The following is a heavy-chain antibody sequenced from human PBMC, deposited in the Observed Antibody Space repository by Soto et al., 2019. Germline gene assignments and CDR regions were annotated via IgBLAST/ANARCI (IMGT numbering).Heavy chain of an antibody. CDR3: ARGGTHRITMIVVAPSYFDY. V-gene: IGHV4-39*01. Sequence: SETLSLTCTVSGGSISSSRCHWGWIRQPPGKGLEWIASIKYSGTTFYNPSLKSRVTLSVDTSKNQFALKLNSVTPEDTAVYYCARGGTHRITMIVVAPSYFDYWGQGTLVTSPQ. CDR2: IKYSGTT. J-gene: IGHJ4*02. D-gene: IGHD3-22*01. CDR1: GGSISSSRCH.